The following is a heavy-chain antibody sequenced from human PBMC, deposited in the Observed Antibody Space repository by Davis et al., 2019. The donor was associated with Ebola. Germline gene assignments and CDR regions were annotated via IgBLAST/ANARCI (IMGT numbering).Heavy chain of an antibody. V-gene: IGHV1-46*01. J-gene: IGHJ5*02. D-gene: IGHD6-13*01. CDR2: INPSGGST. Sequence: ASVKVSCKASGYTFTSYYMHWVRQAPGLGLEWMGIINPSGGSTSYAQKFQGRVTMTRDTSTSTAYMELSSLRSEDTAVYYCARDPGYRSPFNRLDPWGQGTLVTVSS. CDR1: GYTFTSYY. CDR3: ARDPGYRSPFNRLDP.